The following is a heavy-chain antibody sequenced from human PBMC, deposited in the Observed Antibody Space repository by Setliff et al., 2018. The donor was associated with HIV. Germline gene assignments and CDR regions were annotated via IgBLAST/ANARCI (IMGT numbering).Heavy chain of an antibody. CDR2: ISSRGST. CDR1: GGSISSSTYY. V-gene: IGHV4-39*01. Sequence: PSETLSLTCSVSGGSISSSTYYWGWIRQHPGKGLEWIGYISSRGSTNYNPSLKSRVTISVDTSKNQFSLKLSSVTAADTAVYYCARLRYGSGIPLDVWGTGISVTVSS. CDR3: ARLRYGSGIPLDV. D-gene: IGHD3-10*01. J-gene: IGHJ6*04.